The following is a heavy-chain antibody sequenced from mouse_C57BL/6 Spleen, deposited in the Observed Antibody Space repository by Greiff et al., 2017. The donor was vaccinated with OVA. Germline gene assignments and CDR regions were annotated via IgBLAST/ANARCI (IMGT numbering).Heavy chain of an antibody. Sequence: VKLVESGPGLVQPSQSLSITCTVSGFSLTSYGVHWVRQSPGKGLEWLGVIWRGGSTDYNAAFMSRLSITKDNSKSQVFFKMNSLQADDTAIYYCAKYDYDVRGHAMDYWGQGTSVTVSS. J-gene: IGHJ4*01. CDR3: AKYDYDVRGHAMDY. CDR2: IWRGGST. V-gene: IGHV2-5*01. CDR1: GFSLTSYG. D-gene: IGHD2-4*01.